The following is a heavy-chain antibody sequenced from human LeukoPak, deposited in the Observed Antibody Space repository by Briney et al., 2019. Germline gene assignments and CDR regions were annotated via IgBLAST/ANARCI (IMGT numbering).Heavy chain of an antibody. V-gene: IGHV4-34*01. CDR1: GGSFSGYY. CDR3: ARGKIKITMVRGVKGWFDP. D-gene: IGHD3-10*01. Sequence: PSETLSLTCAVYGGSFSGYYWSWIRQPPGKGLEWIGEINHSGSTNYNPSLKSRVTISVDTSKNQFSLKLSSVTAADTAVYYCARGKIKITMVRGVKGWFDPWGQGTLVTVSS. CDR2: INHSGST. J-gene: IGHJ5*02.